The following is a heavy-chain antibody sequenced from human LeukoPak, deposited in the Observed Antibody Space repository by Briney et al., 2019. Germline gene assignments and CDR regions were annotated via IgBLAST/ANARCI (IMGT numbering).Heavy chain of an antibody. CDR1: GFTFSSYA. Sequence: PGGSLRLSRAASGFTFSSYAMSWVRQAPGKGLEWVSAISGSGGSTYYADSVKGRFTISRDNSKNTLYLQMNSLRAEDTAVYYCAKDQIRIETYYYDSSGYFFDYWGQGTLVTVPT. D-gene: IGHD3-22*01. V-gene: IGHV3-23*01. J-gene: IGHJ4*02. CDR2: ISGSGGST. CDR3: AKDQIRIETYYYDSSGYFFDY.